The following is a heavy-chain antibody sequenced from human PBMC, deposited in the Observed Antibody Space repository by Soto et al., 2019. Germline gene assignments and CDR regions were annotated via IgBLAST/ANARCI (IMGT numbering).Heavy chain of an antibody. V-gene: IGHV5-51*01. D-gene: IGHD6-13*01. CDR3: ARLKYSSSWGKAGPHYYYYGMDV. CDR2: IYPGDSDT. Sequence: EVQLVQSGAEVKKPGESLKISCKGSGYSFTSYWIGWVRQMPGKGLEWMGIIYPGDSDTRYSPSFQGQVTISADKSISTAYLQWSSLKASDTAMYYCARLKYSSSWGKAGPHYYYYGMDVWGQGTTVTVSS. CDR1: GYSFTSYW. J-gene: IGHJ6*02.